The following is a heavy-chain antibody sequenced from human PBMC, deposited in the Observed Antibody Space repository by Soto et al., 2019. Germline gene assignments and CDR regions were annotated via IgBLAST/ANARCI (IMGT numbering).Heavy chain of an antibody. V-gene: IGHV3-30-3*01. J-gene: IGHJ4*02. CDR3: ARAPVAGPR. CDR2: ISYDGSNK. CDR1: GFTFSSYA. D-gene: IGHD6-19*01. Sequence: QVQLVESGGGVVQPGRSLRLSCAASGFTFSSYAMHWVRQAPGKGLEWVAVISYDGSNKYYADSVKGRFTISRDNSKNTLYLQMNSLRAEDTGVYYGARAPVAGPRWGQGTLVTVSS.